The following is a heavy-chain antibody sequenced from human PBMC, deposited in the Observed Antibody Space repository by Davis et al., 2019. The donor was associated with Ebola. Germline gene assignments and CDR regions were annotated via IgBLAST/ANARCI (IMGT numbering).Heavy chain of an antibody. CDR1: GFAVSNNY. V-gene: IGHV3-53*01. CDR2: IYSGGST. Sequence: PGGSLRLSCAASGFAVSNNYMSWARQAPGKGLEWVPIIYSGGSTSFADSVKGRFTISRDNSKNMLYLQMNSLRAEDTAVYYRARSNRWGNYYYYYYMDVWGKGTTVTVSS. CDR3: ARSNRWGNYYYYYYMDV. D-gene: IGHD3-16*01. J-gene: IGHJ6*03.